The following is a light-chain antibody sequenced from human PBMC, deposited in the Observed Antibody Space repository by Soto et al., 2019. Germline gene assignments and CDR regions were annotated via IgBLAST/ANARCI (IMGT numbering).Light chain of an antibody. J-gene: IGLJ3*02. CDR1: SSNIGNNY. Sequence: QSVLTQPPSVSAAPGQKVTIYCSGSSSNIGNNYVSWYQQVPGTAPKLLLYENDKRPSGIPERFSGSKSATSATLGITGLQTGDEADYYCGTWDSSLDDWVFGGGTKVTVL. CDR3: GTWDSSLDDWV. V-gene: IGLV1-51*02. CDR2: END.